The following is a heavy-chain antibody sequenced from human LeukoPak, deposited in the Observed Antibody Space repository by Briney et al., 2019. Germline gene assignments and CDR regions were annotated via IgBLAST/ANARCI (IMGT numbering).Heavy chain of an antibody. V-gene: IGHV3-74*01. CDR2: INSDGTTT. Sequence: GRSLRLSCAASGFTFSNYWMHWVRQAPGKGLVWVSLINSDGTTTNYADSVKGRFTISRDNAKNTLYLQMNSLRADDTAVYYCASKPMYYYYYYMDVWGKGTTVTVSS. J-gene: IGHJ6*03. CDR3: ASKPMYYYYYYMDV. D-gene: IGHD2-2*01. CDR1: GFTFSNYW.